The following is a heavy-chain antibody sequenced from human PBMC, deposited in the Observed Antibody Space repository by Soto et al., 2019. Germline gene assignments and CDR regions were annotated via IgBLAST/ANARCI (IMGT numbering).Heavy chain of an antibody. D-gene: IGHD1-7*01. CDR1: GFTFRSYA. CDR3: AKEERAERELRHFDY. Sequence: ESGGGLVQPGGSLRLSCAASGFTFRSYAMNWVRQAPGKGLEWVSAVSGSGTDIYYADSVKGRFTISRDNSKNTLYLQMNSLRAEDTAIYYCAKEERAERELRHFDYWGQGTLVTVSS. CDR2: VSGSGTDI. V-gene: IGHV3-23*01. J-gene: IGHJ4*02.